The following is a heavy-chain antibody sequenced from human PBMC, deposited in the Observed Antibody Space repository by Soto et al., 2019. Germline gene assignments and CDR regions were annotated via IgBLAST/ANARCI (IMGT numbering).Heavy chain of an antibody. CDR3: ARLVDGLPNYYYGMDV. CDR2: IDPSDSYT. Sequence: PWESLQISCEGSGYSVTSYWISWVRQMPGKGLEWMGRIDPSDSYTNYSPSFQGHVTISADKSISTAYLQWSSLKASDTAMYYCARLVDGLPNYYYGMDVWGQGTTVTVSS. CDR1: GYSVTSYW. D-gene: IGHD2-15*01. J-gene: IGHJ6*02. V-gene: IGHV5-10-1*01.